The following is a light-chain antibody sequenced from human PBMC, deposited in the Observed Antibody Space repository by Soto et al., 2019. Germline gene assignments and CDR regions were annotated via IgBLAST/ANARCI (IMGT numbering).Light chain of an antibody. CDR2: AAS. CDR3: QQLNSYLGT. J-gene: IGKJ3*01. CDR1: HTISSW. V-gene: IGKV1-9*01. Sequence: IRMTQSPSSLSASPGARVTITCRASHTISSWLAWYQQKPGKAPKLLIYAASTLQSGAPTRISGSGSGTEFPLTISSLQPEDFATYYWQQLNSYLGTFGPGTKVDIK.